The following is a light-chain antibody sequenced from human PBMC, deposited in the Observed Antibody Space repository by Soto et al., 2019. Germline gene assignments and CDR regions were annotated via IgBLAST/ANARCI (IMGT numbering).Light chain of an antibody. Sequence: DIQMTQSPSSLSASLGDRVTITCRASQGIGVYLAWLQQKPGKVPKLLIYAASALQSGVPSRFSGSGSGTDFTLTISSLQSEDIATYYCQKYNSAPLTFGGGTKVEIK. J-gene: IGKJ4*01. CDR3: QKYNSAPLT. CDR2: AAS. CDR1: QGIGVY. V-gene: IGKV1-27*01.